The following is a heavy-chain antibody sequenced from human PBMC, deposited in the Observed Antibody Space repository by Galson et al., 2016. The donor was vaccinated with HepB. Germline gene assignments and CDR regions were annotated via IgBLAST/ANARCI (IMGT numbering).Heavy chain of an antibody. CDR3: ARFGCTTCYNFYYYGMDV. CDR2: LNQDGSEK. J-gene: IGHJ6*02. CDR1: GFSFNLYY. Sequence: SLRLSCAASGFSFNLYYMSWVRQVPGKGLEWVANLNQDGSEKFYMDSVRGRFTISRDNAKNSLYLQMNSLRAEDTAMYYCARFGCTTCYNFYYYGMDVWGQGTTVTVSS. D-gene: IGHD2-2*01. V-gene: IGHV3-7*01.